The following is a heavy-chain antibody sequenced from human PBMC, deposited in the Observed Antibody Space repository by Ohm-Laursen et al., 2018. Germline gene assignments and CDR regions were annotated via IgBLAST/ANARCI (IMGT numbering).Heavy chain of an antibody. D-gene: IGHD3-22*01. Sequence: SLRLSCSASGFTFDDYVMDWVRQAPGEGLEWVAGISWNSGSVGYADSVKGRFTISRDNAKNSLYLQMNSLRAEDTAVYYCARDRGTYYYDSSGYQDAFDIWGQGTMVTVSS. V-gene: IGHV3-9*01. CDR2: ISWNSGSV. CDR3: ARDRGTYYYDSSGYQDAFDI. CDR1: GFTFDDYV. J-gene: IGHJ3*02.